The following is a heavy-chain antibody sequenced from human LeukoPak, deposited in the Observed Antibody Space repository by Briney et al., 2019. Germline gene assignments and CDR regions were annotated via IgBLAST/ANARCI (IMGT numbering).Heavy chain of an antibody. D-gene: IGHD2-2*01. CDR3: AREGIVVVPAATGNYFDY. CDR2: INHSGST. V-gene: IGHV4-34*01. Sequence: SETLSLTCAVYGGSFSGYYWSWIRQPPGKGLEWIGEINHSGSTNYNPSLKSRVTISVGTSKNQFSLKLSSVTAADTAVYYCAREGIVVVPAATGNYFDYWGQGTLVTVSS. CDR1: GGSFSGYY. J-gene: IGHJ4*02.